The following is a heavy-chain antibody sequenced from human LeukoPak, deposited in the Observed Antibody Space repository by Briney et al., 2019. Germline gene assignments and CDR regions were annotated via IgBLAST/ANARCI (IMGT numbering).Heavy chain of an antibody. CDR1: GYTFTGYY. Sequence: ASVKVSCKASGYTFTGYYIHWVRQAPGQGLEWMGWINPNSGGTNHARKFQGRVTMTRDTSISTAYMELGTLRSDDTAVYYCARDIVVLPAVVRVLGGMDVWGQGTTVTVSS. D-gene: IGHD2-2*01. CDR2: INPNSGGT. J-gene: IGHJ6*02. CDR3: ARDIVVLPAVVRVLGGMDV. V-gene: IGHV1-2*02.